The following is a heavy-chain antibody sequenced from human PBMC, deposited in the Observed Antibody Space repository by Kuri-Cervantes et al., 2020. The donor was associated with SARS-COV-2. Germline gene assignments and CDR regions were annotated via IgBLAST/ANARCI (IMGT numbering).Heavy chain of an antibody. CDR2: INPNSGGT. D-gene: IGHD5-24*01. V-gene: IGHV1-2*02. CDR1: GGTFSSYA. CDR3: ARGDGYNGYYFDY. Sequence: ASVKVSCKASGGTFSSYAISWVRQAPGQGLEWMGWINPNSGGTNYAQKFQGRVTMTRDTSISTAYMELSRLRSDDTAVYYCARGDGYNGYYFDYWGQGTLVTVSS. J-gene: IGHJ4*02.